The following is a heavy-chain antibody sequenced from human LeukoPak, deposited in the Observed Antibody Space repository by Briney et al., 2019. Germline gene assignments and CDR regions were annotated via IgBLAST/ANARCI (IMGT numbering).Heavy chain of an antibody. CDR3: ARDLAEKVGATPGDY. Sequence: ASVKVSCKASGYTFTGYYMHWVRQAPGQGLEWMGWINPDTGGTDFAQRFQGRVTLTRDTSIDTVYMEVSRLRSDDTAVYFCARDLAEKVGATPGDYWGQGTLVTVSS. CDR2: INPDTGGT. V-gene: IGHV1-2*02. CDR1: GYTFTGYY. D-gene: IGHD1-26*01. J-gene: IGHJ4*02.